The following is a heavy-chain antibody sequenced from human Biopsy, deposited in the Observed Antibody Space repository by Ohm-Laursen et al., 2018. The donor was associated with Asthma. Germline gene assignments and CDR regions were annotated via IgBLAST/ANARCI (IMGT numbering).Heavy chain of an antibody. CDR2: IYSGGTS. CDR1: GFVFSQCG. D-gene: IGHD3-22*01. Sequence: GSLRLSCTASGFVFSQCGMHWVRQAPGKGLEWVSVIYSGGTSHTADSVRGRFTISRDYSKNTLYLQMHSPRAEDTAVYYCARGDSSNWSHYYFDYWGQGTLVTVSS. CDR3: ARGDSSNWSHYYFDY. J-gene: IGHJ4*02. V-gene: IGHV3-53*01.